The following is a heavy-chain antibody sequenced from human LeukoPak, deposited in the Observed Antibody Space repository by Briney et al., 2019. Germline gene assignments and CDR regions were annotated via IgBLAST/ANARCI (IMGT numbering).Heavy chain of an antibody. V-gene: IGHV3-30*02. Sequence: GGSLRLSCAASGFTFSSYGMHWVRQAPGKGLEWVAFIRYDGSNKYYADSVKGRFTISRDNSKSTLYLQMNSLRAEDTAVYYCAKGHYYDSTPKAFDIWGQGTMVTVSS. CDR1: GFTFSSYG. CDR3: AKGHYYDSTPKAFDI. J-gene: IGHJ3*02. D-gene: IGHD3-22*01. CDR2: IRYDGSNK.